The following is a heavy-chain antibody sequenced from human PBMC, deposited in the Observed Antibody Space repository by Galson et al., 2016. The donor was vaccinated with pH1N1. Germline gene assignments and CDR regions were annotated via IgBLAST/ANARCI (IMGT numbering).Heavy chain of an antibody. Sequence: LSCAASGFTVTDNYMNWVRRAPGKWLEWVSVIYRGDTTHYADSVKGRFSISRDNSRNTMYLQMNRLRVEDTAVYYCARERGNYPDDSFDIWGQGTPVSVSS. J-gene: IGHJ3*02. CDR2: IYRGDTT. V-gene: IGHV3-53*01. CDR3: ARERGNYPDDSFDI. CDR1: GFTVTDNY. D-gene: IGHD1-7*01.